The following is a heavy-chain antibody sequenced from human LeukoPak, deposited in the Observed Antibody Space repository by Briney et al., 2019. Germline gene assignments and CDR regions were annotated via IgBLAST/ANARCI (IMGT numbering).Heavy chain of an antibody. D-gene: IGHD6-6*01. Sequence: PGGSLRLSCAASGFTFSSYAMSWVRQAPGKGLEWVSAISGSGGSTYYADSVKGRFTISRDNSKNTLYLQMNSLRAEDTAVYYCAKYRLDVGSSSVVRYFDYWGQGTLVTVSS. V-gene: IGHV3-23*01. CDR1: GFTFSSYA. CDR2: ISGSGGST. CDR3: AKYRLDVGSSSVVRYFDY. J-gene: IGHJ4*02.